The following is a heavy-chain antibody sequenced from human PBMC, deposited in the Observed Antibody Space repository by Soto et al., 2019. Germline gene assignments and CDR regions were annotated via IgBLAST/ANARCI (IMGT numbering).Heavy chain of an antibody. V-gene: IGHV3-20*01. Sequence: GGSLRLSCAASGFTFDDYGMSWVRQAPGKGLEWVSGINWSGGSTGYADSVKGRFTISRDNGKNSLYLQMNSLRAEDTALYHCARATSFAGYYYMDVWGKGTTVTVSS. D-gene: IGHD1-1*01. CDR2: INWSGGST. CDR3: ARATSFAGYYYMDV. J-gene: IGHJ6*03. CDR1: GFTFDDYG.